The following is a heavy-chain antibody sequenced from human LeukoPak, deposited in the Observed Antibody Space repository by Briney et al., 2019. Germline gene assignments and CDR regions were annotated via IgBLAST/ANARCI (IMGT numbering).Heavy chain of an antibody. CDR1: GGSISSYY. CDR2: INASGGT. CDR3: ARSVGYCSSASCYVNWFDP. V-gene: IGHV4-4*07. J-gene: IGHJ5*02. Sequence: PSETLSLTCTVSGGSISSYYWSWIRQPAGKGLEWIGRINASGGTNYNPSLKSRLTISVDKSKNQFSLRLSSVTAADTAVYYCARSVGYCSSASCYVNWFDPWGQGTLVTVSS. D-gene: IGHD2-2*01.